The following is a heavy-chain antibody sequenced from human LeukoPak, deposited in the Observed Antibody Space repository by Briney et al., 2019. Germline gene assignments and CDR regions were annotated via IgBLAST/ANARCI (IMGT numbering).Heavy chain of an antibody. D-gene: IGHD2-2*01. J-gene: IGHJ5*02. V-gene: IGHV3-23*01. CDR1: GFTFTSFA. Sequence: GGSLRLSPAASGFTFTSFATSWVRQAPGKGLEWVSAISGSGGSTYYADSVKGRFTISRDNSKNTLYLQMNSLRAEDTAVYYCAKVNIVVVPAAMTEVYNWLDPWGQGTLVTVSS. CDR3: AKVNIVVVPAAMTEVYNWLDP. CDR2: ISGSGGST.